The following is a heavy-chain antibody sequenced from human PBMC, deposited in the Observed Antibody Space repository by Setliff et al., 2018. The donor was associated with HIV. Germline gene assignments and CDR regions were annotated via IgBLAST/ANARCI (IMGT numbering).Heavy chain of an antibody. CDR2: VYLSGGS. J-gene: IGHJ3*01. CDR1: GGSFNDYY. Sequence: PSETLSLTCAVYGGSFNDYYWTWIRQSPGKRLDWIGEVYLSGGSKSNPSLKSRVTLSLDTSKNQFSLNLTSVTAADAGHYYCARGGAIAEGDSFDFWSLGKVVTVSS. D-gene: IGHD3-16*01. CDR3: ARGGAIAEGDSFDF. V-gene: IGHV4-34*01.